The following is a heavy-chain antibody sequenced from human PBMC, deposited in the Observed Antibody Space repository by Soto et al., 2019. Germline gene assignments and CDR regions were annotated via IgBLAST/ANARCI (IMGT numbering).Heavy chain of an antibody. J-gene: IGHJ6*02. V-gene: IGHV1-18*01. CDR2: ISAYNGNT. CDR3: ARDHLKSAAAGTACGGYYYGMDV. D-gene: IGHD6-13*01. Sequence: ASLKVSCKASGYTFTIYGISWVRQAPGQGLEWMGWISAYNGNTNYAQKLQGRVTMTTDTSTSTAYMELRSLRSDDTAVYYCARDHLKSAAAGTACGGYYYGMDVWGQGTTVTVSS. CDR1: GYTFTIYG.